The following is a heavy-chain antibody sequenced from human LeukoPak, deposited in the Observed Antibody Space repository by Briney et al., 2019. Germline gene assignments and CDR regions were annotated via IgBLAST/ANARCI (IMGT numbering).Heavy chain of an antibody. D-gene: IGHD6-13*01. V-gene: IGHV3-23*01. CDR1: GFTFNNYA. CDR2: ITGSGDST. CDR3: ARNQDSSWYYYYMDV. J-gene: IGHJ6*03. Sequence: PGGSLRLSCAASGFTFNNYAMSWVRQAPGKGLEWVSTITGSGDSTYSADSVKGRLTISRDNSKNTLYLQMNSLRADDTALYYCARNQDSSWYYYYMDVWGKGTTVTVSS.